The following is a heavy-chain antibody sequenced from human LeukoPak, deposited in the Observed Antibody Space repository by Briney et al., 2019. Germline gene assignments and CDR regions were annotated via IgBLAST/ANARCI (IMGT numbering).Heavy chain of an antibody. J-gene: IGHJ4*02. Sequence: GGSLRLSCGASGFTFSSFPMHWVRQAPGKGLEWVAVISYDGSNKYYADSVKGRFTICRDNSKNTLYLQMNSLRAEDTAVYYCARDGDIVVVESYWGQGTLVTVSS. V-gene: IGHV3-30*04. CDR2: ISYDGSNK. CDR3: ARDGDIVVVESY. D-gene: IGHD2-15*01. CDR1: GFTFSSFP.